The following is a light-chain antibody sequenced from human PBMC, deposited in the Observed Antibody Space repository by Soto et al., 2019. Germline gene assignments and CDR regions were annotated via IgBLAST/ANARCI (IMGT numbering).Light chain of an antibody. J-gene: IGLJ2*01. CDR1: GSTIGAGYD. V-gene: IGLV1-40*01. CDR3: QSYDSSLSVV. CDR2: DNN. Sequence: QPVLTQPPSVSGAPGQRVTISCTGSGSTIGAGYDVHWYQHLPGTAPKLLIYDNNNRPSGVPDRFSGSKSGTSASLAISGLQAEDEADYYCQSYDSSLSVVFGGGTQLTVL.